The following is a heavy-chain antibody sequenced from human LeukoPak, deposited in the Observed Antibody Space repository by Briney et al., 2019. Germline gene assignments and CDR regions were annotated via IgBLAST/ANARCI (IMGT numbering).Heavy chain of an antibody. CDR1: GGSISSYY. CDR3: ARGTVTTEFFDY. V-gene: IGHV4-59*01. Sequence: ASETLSLTCTGSGGSISSYYWSWIRQPPGKGLEWIGYIYYSGSTNYNPPLNSRATISLDTSKNQFSLKLSSVTAADTAVYYCARGTVTTEFFDYWGQGILVTVSS. J-gene: IGHJ4*02. D-gene: IGHD4-17*01. CDR2: IYYSGST.